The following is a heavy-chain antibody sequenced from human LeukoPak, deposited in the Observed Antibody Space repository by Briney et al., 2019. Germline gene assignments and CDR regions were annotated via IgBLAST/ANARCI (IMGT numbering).Heavy chain of an antibody. Sequence: GGSLRLSCAASGFTFSSYSMNWVRQAPGKGLEWVSSISSSSSYIYYADSVKGRFTISRDNSKNTLYLQMNSLRAEDTAVYYCAKDRGVRITIFGVDNNWFDPWGQGTLVTVSS. CDR2: ISSSSSYI. CDR3: AKDRGVRITIFGVDNNWFDP. V-gene: IGHV3-21*01. D-gene: IGHD3-3*01. J-gene: IGHJ5*02. CDR1: GFTFSSYS.